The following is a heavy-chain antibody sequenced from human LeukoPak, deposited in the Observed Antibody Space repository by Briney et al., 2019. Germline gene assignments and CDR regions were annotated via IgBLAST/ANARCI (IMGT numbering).Heavy chain of an antibody. D-gene: IGHD3-22*01. V-gene: IGHV1-69*13. J-gene: IGHJ4*02. CDR1: GGTFSSYA. CDR3: AGAYYDSRVFDY. Sequence: SVKVSCKASGGTFSSYAISWVRQAPGQGLEWMGGIIPIFGTANYAQKFQGRVTITADESTSTAYMGLSSLRSEDTAVCYCAGAYYDSRVFDYWGQGTLVTVSS. CDR2: IIPIFGTA.